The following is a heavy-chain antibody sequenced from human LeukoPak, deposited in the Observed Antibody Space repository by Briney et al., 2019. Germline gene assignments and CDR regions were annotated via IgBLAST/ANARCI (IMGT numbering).Heavy chain of an antibody. CDR3: ATEGYSSGSTDYYYGMDV. Sequence: ASVKVSCKASGYTFTSYDINWVRQATGQGLEWMGWMNPNSGNTGYAQKFQGRVTMTEDTSTDTAYMELSSLRSEDTAVYYCATEGYSSGSTDYYYGMDVWGQGTTVTVSS. CDR2: MNPNSGNT. D-gene: IGHD6-19*01. CDR1: GYTFTSYD. V-gene: IGHV1-8*02. J-gene: IGHJ6*02.